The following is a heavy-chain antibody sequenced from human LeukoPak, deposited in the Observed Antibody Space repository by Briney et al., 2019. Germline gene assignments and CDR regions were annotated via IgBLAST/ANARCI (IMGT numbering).Heavy chain of an antibody. CDR2: IHFSGST. J-gene: IGHJ4*02. D-gene: IGHD5-24*01. V-gene: IGHV4-59*12. Sequence: SETLSLTCSVSGGSISSYYWSWIRQSPDKGLELIGYIHFSGSTDYNPSLKSRVTISVDTSKNQLSLKLSSVTAADTAVYYCARGRRDGYNLRSFDYWGQGTLVTVSS. CDR1: GGSISSYY. CDR3: ARGRRDGYNLRSFDY.